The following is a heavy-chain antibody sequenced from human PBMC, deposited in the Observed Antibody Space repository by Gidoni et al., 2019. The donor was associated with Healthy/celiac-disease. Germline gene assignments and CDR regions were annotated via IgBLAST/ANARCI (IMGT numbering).Heavy chain of an antibody. CDR2: ISYDGSNK. J-gene: IGHJ3*02. Sequence: QVQLVESGGGVVQPGRSLRLSCAASGFTFSSYAMHWVRQAPGKGLEWVAVISYDGSNKYYADSVKGRFTISRDNSKNTLYLQMNSLRAEDTAVYYCARVWDIVVVPAAEDDAFDIWGQGTMVTVSS. V-gene: IGHV3-30-3*01. CDR3: ARVWDIVVVPAAEDDAFDI. D-gene: IGHD2-2*01. CDR1: GFTFSSYA.